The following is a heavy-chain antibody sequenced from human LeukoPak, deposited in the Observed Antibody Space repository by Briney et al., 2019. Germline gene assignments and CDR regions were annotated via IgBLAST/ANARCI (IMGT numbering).Heavy chain of an antibody. CDR1: GFTFSSYT. Sequence: GRSLRLSCAASGFTFSSYTMHWVRQAPGKGLEWVAVISYDGSNKYYADSVKGRFTISRDNSKNTLYLQMNSLRAEDTAVYYCARDDGHYYDLQWFDYWGQGTLVTVSS. J-gene: IGHJ4*02. D-gene: IGHD3-22*01. V-gene: IGHV3-30-3*01. CDR3: ARDDGHYYDLQWFDY. CDR2: ISYDGSNK.